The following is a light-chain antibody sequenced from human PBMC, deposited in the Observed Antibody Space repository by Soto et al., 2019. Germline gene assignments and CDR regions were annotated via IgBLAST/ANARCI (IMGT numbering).Light chain of an antibody. CDR1: QSFSSY. CDR3: QQRSNWPPVIT. Sequence: EIVLTQSPATLSLSPGERATLSCRASQSFSSYLAWYQQKPGQAPRLLIYDASKRATGIPARFSGRGSGPDFTLTISSLEPEDFAVYSCQQRSNWPPVITFGQGTRLEIK. V-gene: IGKV3-11*01. CDR2: DAS. J-gene: IGKJ5*01.